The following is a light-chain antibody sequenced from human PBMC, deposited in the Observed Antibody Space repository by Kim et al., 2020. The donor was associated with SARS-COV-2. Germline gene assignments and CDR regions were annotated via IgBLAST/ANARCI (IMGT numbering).Light chain of an antibody. CDR2: DAS. CDR1: QSVRSL. V-gene: IGKV3-11*01. J-gene: IGKJ4*01. Sequence: LSPRERATLSCRASQSVRSLLAWYQQKPGQAPRLIIYDASNRATGIPARFSGSGSGTDFTLIISSLEPEDFAVYYCQQRSAWPLTFGGGTKVDIK. CDR3: QQRSAWPLT.